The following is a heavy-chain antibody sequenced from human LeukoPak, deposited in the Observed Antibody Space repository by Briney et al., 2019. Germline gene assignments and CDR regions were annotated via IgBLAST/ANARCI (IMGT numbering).Heavy chain of an antibody. Sequence: GGSLRLSCAASGFTFSSYAMSWVRQAPGKGLEWISAISGSAGSAFHADSVKGRFTISRDNSKNTLYLQMNSLRAEDTAVYYCAKDPFGPDCSSTSCLPGYWGQGTLVTVSS. V-gene: IGHV3-23*01. J-gene: IGHJ4*02. CDR3: AKDPFGPDCSSTSCLPGY. CDR1: GFTFSSYA. D-gene: IGHD2-2*01. CDR2: ISGSAGSA.